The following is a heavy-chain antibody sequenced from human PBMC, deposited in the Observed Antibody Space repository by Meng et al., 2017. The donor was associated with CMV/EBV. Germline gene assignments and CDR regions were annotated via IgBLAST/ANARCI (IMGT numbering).Heavy chain of an antibody. CDR1: GFTFSSYE. D-gene: IGHD6-13*01. CDR3: ARDNRKGQQLVRAFDI. J-gene: IGHJ3*02. Sequence: GESLKISCAASGFTFSSYEMNWVCQAPGKGLEWVSYISSSGSTIYYADSVKSRFTISRDNAKNSLYLQMNSLRAEDTAVYYCARDNRKGQQLVRAFDIWGQGTMVTVSS. V-gene: IGHV3-48*03. CDR2: ISSSGSTI.